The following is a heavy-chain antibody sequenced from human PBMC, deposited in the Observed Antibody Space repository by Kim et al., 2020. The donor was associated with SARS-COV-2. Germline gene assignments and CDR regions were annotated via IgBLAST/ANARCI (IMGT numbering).Heavy chain of an antibody. J-gene: IGHJ4*02. V-gene: IGHV3-48*04. CDR2: STK. CDR3: ARDLGGYFDY. D-gene: IGHD3-10*01. Sequence: STKYHDDSEQGRFTITRDNAKNSLYLQMNSLRAEDTAVYYCARDLGGYFDYWGQGTLVTVSS.